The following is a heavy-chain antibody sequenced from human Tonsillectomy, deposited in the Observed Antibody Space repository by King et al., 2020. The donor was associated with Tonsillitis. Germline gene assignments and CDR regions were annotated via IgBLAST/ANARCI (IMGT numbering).Heavy chain of an antibody. Sequence: VQLVESGPGLVKPSETLSLTCPVSTGSISSYFWSWIRQPPGKGLEWIGYIDYRGGTSYNPSLKSRLTIPVDTSKSQFSLRLSAVTAADTAVYYCARHRGYCSGGICDHAFDIWGQGTMVTVSS. CDR3: ARHRGYCSGGICDHAFDI. J-gene: IGHJ3*02. CDR2: IDYRGGT. CDR1: TGSISSYF. V-gene: IGHV4-59*08. D-gene: IGHD2-15*01.